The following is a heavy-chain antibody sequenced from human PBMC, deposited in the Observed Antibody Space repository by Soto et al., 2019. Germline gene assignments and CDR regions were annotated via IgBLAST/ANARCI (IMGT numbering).Heavy chain of an antibody. J-gene: IGHJ6*03. D-gene: IGHD3-3*01. CDR1: GFTFSSYA. V-gene: IGHV3-23*01. Sequence: EVQLLESGGGLVQPGGSLRLSCAASGFTFSSYAMSWVRQAPGKGLEWVSAISGSGGSTYYADSVKGRFTISRDNSKNTLYLQMKSLRAEDTAVYYCAKVRFRYYYMDVWGKGTTVTVSS. CDR2: ISGSGGST. CDR3: AKVRFRYYYMDV.